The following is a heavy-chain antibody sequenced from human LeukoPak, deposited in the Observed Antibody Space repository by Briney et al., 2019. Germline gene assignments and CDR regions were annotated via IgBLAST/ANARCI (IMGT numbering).Heavy chain of an antibody. CDR1: GFTFSSYD. Sequence: GGSLRLSCVASGFTFSSYDMNWVRQAPGKGLEWVSTIRSNGDTAYNADSVRGRFAISRDNSKNALFLQMNSLRVEDTAIYYCAKGQELDDGVFDSWGQGTLVTVSS. CDR2: IRSNGDTA. V-gene: IGHV3-23*01. D-gene: IGHD1-1*01. J-gene: IGHJ4*02. CDR3: AKGQELDDGVFDS.